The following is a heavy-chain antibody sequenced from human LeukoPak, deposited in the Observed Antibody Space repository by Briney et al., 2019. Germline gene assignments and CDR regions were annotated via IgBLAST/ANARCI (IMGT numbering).Heavy chain of an antibody. D-gene: IGHD2-21*01. CDR1: GYTFTSYD. CDR3: ARVVKDYYYYYVDV. V-gene: IGHV1-8*01. Sequence: GASVKVSCKASGYTFTSYDINWVRQATGQGLEWMGWMNPNSGNTGYAQKFQGRVTMTRNTSISTAYMELSSLRSEDTAVYYCARVVKDYYYYYVDVWGKGTTVTISS. CDR2: MNPNSGNT. J-gene: IGHJ6*03.